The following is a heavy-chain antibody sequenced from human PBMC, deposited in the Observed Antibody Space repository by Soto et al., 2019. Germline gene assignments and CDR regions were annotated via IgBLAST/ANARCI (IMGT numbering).Heavy chain of an antibody. CDR3: ARAYYYGSGSYYYYYYMDV. V-gene: IGHV1-8*01. J-gene: IGHJ6*03. CDR2: MNPNSGNT. Sequence: GASVKVSCKASGYTFTSYDIYCVRQATGQGLERMGWMNPNSGNTGYAQRFQGRVTMTRNTSISTAYMELSSLRSEDTAVYYCARAYYYGSGSYYYYYYMDVWGKGTTVTVSS. CDR1: GYTFTSYD. D-gene: IGHD3-10*01.